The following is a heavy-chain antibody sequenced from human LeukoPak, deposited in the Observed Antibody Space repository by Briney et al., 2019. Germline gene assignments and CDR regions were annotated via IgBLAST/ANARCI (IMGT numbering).Heavy chain of an antibody. Sequence: GGSLRLFCAASGFTFNTYWMSWLRQAPGKGLEWVANIKQDGSEKYYVDSVKGRFTISRDNAKNSLYLLMNSLRAEDTALYYCARSAGDIWGQGTMVIVSS. CDR3: ARSAGDI. J-gene: IGHJ3*02. CDR1: GFTFNTYW. V-gene: IGHV3-7*04. CDR2: IKQDGSEK.